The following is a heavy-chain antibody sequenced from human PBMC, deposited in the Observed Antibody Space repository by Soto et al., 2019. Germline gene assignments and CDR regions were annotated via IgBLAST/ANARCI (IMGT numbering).Heavy chain of an antibody. CDR3: AKGYYYEDSGYSIYFDY. CDR2: ISYDGSNK. V-gene: IGHV3-30*18. CDR1: GFIFSSYG. J-gene: IGHJ4*02. D-gene: IGHD3-22*01. Sequence: QVQLVESGGGVVQPGRSLRLSCAASGFIFSSYGMHWVRQAPGKGLEWVAVISYDGSNKYYADSVKGRFTISRDNSKNTLYLQMNSLRAEDTAVYYCAKGYYYEDSGYSIYFDYWGQGTLVTVSS.